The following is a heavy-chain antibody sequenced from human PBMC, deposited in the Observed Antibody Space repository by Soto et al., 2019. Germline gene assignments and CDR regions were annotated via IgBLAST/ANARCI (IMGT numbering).Heavy chain of an antibody. CDR1: GCSISSGGYS. CDR2: IYHSGST. CDR3: ARDRREVGGYYYGMDV. V-gene: IGHV4-30-2*01. Sequence: SETLSLTCAVSGCSISSGGYSWSWIRQPPGKGLEWIGYIYHSGSTYYNPSLKSRVTISVDRSKNQFSLKLSSVTAADTAVYYCARDRREVGGYYYGMDVWGQGTTVTVSS. J-gene: IGHJ6*02.